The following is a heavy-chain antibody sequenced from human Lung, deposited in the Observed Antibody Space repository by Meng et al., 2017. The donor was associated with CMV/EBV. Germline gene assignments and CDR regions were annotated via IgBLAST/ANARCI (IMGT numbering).Heavy chain of an antibody. V-gene: IGHV4-59*01. D-gene: IGHD6-19*01. CDR3: SSRRGGWPYFDF. J-gene: IGHJ4*02. Sequence: SXTXSLXCTVSPGSISSYYWRWIRQPPGKGLEWIGYVSDSGNTNYNPSLKSRVTISIDTSKNQFSLRLKSVTAADTAVYYCSSRRGGWPYFDFWGQGALVTVSS. CDR2: VSDSGNT. CDR1: PGSISSYY.